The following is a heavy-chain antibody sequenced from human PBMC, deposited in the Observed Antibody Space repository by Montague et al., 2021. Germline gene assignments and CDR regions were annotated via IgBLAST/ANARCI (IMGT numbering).Heavy chain of an antibody. V-gene: IGHV3-11*01. CDR3: ARIRKGADY. D-gene: IGHD3-16*01. Sequence: SLRLSCEASGFTFSDYMSWIRQAPGKGLEWVSYINTSGSTIYYADSVKGRFTISRDNAKNSLYLQMNSLRAEDTAVYYCARIRKGADYWGQGTLVTVSS. J-gene: IGHJ4*02. CDR1: GFTFSDY. CDR2: INTSGSTI.